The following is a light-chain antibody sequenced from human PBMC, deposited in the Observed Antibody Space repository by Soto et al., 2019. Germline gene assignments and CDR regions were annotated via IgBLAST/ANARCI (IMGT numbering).Light chain of an antibody. CDR3: GTWDSSLSAFV. J-gene: IGLJ1*01. CDR1: SSNIGYNS. CDR2: GNN. V-gene: IGLV1-51*02. Sequence: QSVLTQPPSVSASSGQKVTISCSGSSSNIGYNSVAWYQHLPGTAPKLLMSGNNKRPSGILDRFSGSKSGTSATLGITGLQTGDEADYYCGTWDSSLSAFVFGTGTKLTVL.